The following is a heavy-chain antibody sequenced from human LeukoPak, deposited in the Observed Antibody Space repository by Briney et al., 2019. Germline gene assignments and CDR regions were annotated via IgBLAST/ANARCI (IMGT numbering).Heavy chain of an antibody. CDR3: AKSRVATGTFYFDY. J-gene: IGHJ4*02. V-gene: IGHV3-23*01. Sequence: GGSLRLSCAASGFTFSSYSMSWVRQAPGKGLEWVSGISGNDGGTTYYADSVKGRFSISRDDSKKTLYLQMNSLRVEDTAIYYCAKSRVATGTFYFDYWGQGTLVTVSS. CDR2: ISGNDGGTT. D-gene: IGHD6-13*01. CDR1: GFTFSSYS.